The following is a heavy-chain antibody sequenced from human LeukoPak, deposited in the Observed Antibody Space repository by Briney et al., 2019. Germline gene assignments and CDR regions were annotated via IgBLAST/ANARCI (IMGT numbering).Heavy chain of an antibody. CDR2: INPSGGST. D-gene: IGHD6-19*01. CDR1: GYTFTSYY. V-gene: IGHV1-46*01. Sequence: ASVKVSCKASGYTFTSYYMHWVRQAPGQGLEWMGIINPSGGSTNYAQKFQGRVTMTRDMSTSTVYMELSSLRSEGTAVYYCARGADLRQRGTAVAGIGFDYWGQGTLVTVSS. J-gene: IGHJ4*02. CDR3: ARGADLRQRGTAVAGIGFDY.